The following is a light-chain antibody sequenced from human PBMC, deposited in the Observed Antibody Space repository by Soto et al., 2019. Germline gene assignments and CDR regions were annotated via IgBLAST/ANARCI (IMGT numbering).Light chain of an antibody. V-gene: IGKV1-39*01. J-gene: IGKJ4*02. CDR1: QRISTY. Sequence: DIQMTQSPSSLSASVRDRVTFTCRASQRISTYLNWYEQKPGKAPNLLIYGASNLQSGVPSRFSGGGSWTDFTLTISSLQPEDFGTYYCQQSYTSPVTFGGGTKV. CDR2: GAS. CDR3: QQSYTSPVT.